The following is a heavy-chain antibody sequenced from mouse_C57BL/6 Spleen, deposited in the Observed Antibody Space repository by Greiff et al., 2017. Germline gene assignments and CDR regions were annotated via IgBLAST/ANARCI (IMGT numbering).Heavy chain of an antibody. Sequence: QVQLQQPGAELVKPGASVKVSCKASGYTFTSYWMHWVKQRPGQGLEWIGRIHPSDSDTNYNQKFKGKATLTVDKSSSTDYMQLSSLTSEDSAVYYCAMPTSHYYGSSPYLDYWGQGTTLTVSS. J-gene: IGHJ2*01. CDR1: GYTFTSYW. D-gene: IGHD1-1*01. CDR3: AMPTSHYYGSSPYLDY. V-gene: IGHV1-74*01. CDR2: IHPSDSDT.